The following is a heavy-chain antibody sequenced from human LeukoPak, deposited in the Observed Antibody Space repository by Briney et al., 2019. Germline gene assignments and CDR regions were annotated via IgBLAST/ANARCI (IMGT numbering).Heavy chain of an antibody. CDR1: GGSISSYY. J-gene: IGHJ4*02. Sequence: SETLSLTCTVSGGSISSYYWTWIRQPAGKGLEWIGRIYASGTSNYNPSLKSRVTISADKTKNQFSLGLSSVTAADTAVYYCARGLDGYGTFDYWGQGTLVTVSS. D-gene: IGHD5-24*01. V-gene: IGHV4-4*07. CDR2: IYASGTS. CDR3: ARGLDGYGTFDY.